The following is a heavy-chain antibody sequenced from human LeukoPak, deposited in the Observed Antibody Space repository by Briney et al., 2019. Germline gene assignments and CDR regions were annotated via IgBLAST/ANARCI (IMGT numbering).Heavy chain of an antibody. J-gene: IGHJ6*03. CDR2: ISSSGSTI. Sequence: GGSLRLSCAASGFTFSDYYMSWIRQAPGKGLECVSYISSSGSTIYYADSVKGRYTISRDNAKNSLYLQMNSLRAEDTAVYYCARTRGSYNYYYYYMDVWGKGTTVTVSS. V-gene: IGHV3-11*01. CDR1: GFTFSDYY. D-gene: IGHD3-16*01. CDR3: ARTRGSYNYYYYYMDV.